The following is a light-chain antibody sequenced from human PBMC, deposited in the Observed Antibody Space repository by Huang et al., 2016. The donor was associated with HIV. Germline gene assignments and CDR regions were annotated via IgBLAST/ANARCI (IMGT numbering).Light chain of an antibody. CDR2: ELS. CDR1: QGLRYSEKIY. CDR3: MQGKQLPYT. V-gene: IGKV2-29*02. J-gene: IGKJ2*01. Sequence: DIVMTQTPLSLSVTPGQPASISCKSSQGLRYSEKIYLYWYLQKPGQSPPLLIDELSNRFAAVPDRCSGSGSPTDFTLKISRVETEDVGVYYCMQGKQLPYTFGQGTRLEIK.